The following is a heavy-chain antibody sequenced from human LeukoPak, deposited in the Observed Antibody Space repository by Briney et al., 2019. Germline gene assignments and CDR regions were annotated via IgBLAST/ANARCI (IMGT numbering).Heavy chain of an antibody. J-gene: IGHJ6*02. D-gene: IGHD4-17*01. CDR2: IYYSGTT. CDR1: GGSISYYY. CDR3: AREDPQTTVPEGMDV. Sequence: SETLSLTCTVSGGSISYYYWSWIRQSPGKGLEWIGYIYYSGTTNYNPSLKSRVTISVGTSKNQFTLQLRSVTAADTAVYYCAREDPQTTVPEGMDVWGQGTTVTVSS. V-gene: IGHV4-59*01.